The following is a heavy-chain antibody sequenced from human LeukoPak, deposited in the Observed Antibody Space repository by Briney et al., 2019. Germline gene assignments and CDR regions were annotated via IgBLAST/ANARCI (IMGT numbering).Heavy chain of an antibody. J-gene: IGHJ6*02. CDR1: GGSFSGYY. Sequence: SETLSLTCAVYGGSFSGYYWSWIRQPPGKGLEWIGEINHSGSTNYNPSLKSRVTISVDTSKNQFSLKLSSVTAADTAVYYCARGLRRGYSGYGRGAYYGMDVWGQGTTVTVSS. CDR3: ARGLRRGYSGYGRGAYYGMDV. D-gene: IGHD5-12*01. V-gene: IGHV4-34*01. CDR2: INHSGST.